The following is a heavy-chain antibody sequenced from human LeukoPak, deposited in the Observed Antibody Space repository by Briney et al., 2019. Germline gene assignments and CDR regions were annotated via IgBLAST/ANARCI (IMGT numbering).Heavy chain of an antibody. CDR2: ISSSGSTI. CDR1: GFTFSSYE. CDR3: ARAKFAGVIAQERAMYYFDY. J-gene: IGHJ4*02. Sequence: GGSLRLSCAASGFTFSSYEMNWVRQAPGKGLEWVSYISSSGSTIYYADSVKGRFTISRDNAKNSLYLQMNSLRAEDTAVYYCARAKFAGVIAQERAMYYFDYWGQGTLVTVSS. D-gene: IGHD3-16*02. V-gene: IGHV3-48*03.